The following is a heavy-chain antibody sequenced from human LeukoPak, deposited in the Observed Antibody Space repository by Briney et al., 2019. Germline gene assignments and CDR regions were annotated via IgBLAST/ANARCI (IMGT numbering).Heavy chain of an antibody. CDR1: GLTFSSYG. V-gene: IGHV3-30*02. D-gene: IGHD5-12*01. CDR2: IRYDGSHK. Sequence: GGSLRLSCAASGLTFSSYGMHWVRQPPGKGLEWVAFIRYDGSHKYYADSVKGRFTISRDNSKNTLYLQMNSLRAEDTAVYYCAKGSGYEHNYYYYYMDVWGKGTTVTISS. CDR3: AKGSGYEHNYYYYYMDV. J-gene: IGHJ6*03.